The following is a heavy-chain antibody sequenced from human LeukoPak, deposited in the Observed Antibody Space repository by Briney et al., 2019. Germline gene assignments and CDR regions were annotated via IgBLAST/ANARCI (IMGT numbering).Heavy chain of an antibody. CDR1: GGSISSYY. CDR3: ARHLDYYDSSVNY. CDR2: IYYSGST. J-gene: IGHJ4*02. Sequence: SETLSLTCTVSGGSISSYYWSWIRQPPGKGLEWIGYIYYSGSTNYNPSLKSRVTISLDTSKNQFSLKLSSVTAADTAVYYCARHLDYYDSSVNYWGQGTLATVSS. V-gene: IGHV4-59*08. D-gene: IGHD3-22*01.